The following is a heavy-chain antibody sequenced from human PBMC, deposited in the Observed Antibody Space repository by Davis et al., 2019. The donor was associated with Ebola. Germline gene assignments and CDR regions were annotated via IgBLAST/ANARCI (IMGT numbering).Heavy chain of an antibody. CDR1: GFTFSSYG. V-gene: IGHV3-33*01. J-gene: IGHJ6*02. CDR2: IWYDGSNK. CDR3: ARDPAVVPAASPIYYYGMDV. Sequence: PGGSLRLSCAASGFTFSSYGMHWVRQAPGKGLEWVAVIWYDGSNKYYADSVKGRFTISRDNSKNTLYLQMNSLRAEDTAVYYCARDPAVVPAASPIYYYGMDVWGQGTTVTVSS. D-gene: IGHD2-2*01.